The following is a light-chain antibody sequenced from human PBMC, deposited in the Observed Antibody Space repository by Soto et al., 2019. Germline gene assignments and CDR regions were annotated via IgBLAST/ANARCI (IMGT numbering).Light chain of an antibody. Sequence: EIVLTQSPATLSLSPVERATLSCRASQSIGYYLAWYQEKPDQAPRLLIYDASIRTTGIPARFSGSWSGTDFTLTINRLEPEDFAVYYCQQYGSSGTFGQGTKVDIK. J-gene: IGKJ1*01. CDR1: QSIGYY. CDR3: QQYGSSGT. V-gene: IGKV3-20*01. CDR2: DAS.